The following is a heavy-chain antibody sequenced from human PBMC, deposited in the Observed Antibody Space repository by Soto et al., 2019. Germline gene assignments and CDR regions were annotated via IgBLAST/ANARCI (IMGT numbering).Heavy chain of an antibody. CDR2: IKGLGFRGAT. Sequence: GGSLRLSCTTSGFRFGDYAMTWVRQSPGKGLEWVGLIKGLGFRGATSHAASLQGRFTISREDSKSTVHLQMNSLQTEDSAVYYCVRLGGFCGFSGRPSPFSYGMDVGVQRTTV. D-gene: IGHD2-21*01. J-gene: IGHJ6*01. CDR3: VRLGGFCGFSGRPSPFSYGMDV. V-gene: IGHV3-49*04. CDR1: GFRFGDYA.